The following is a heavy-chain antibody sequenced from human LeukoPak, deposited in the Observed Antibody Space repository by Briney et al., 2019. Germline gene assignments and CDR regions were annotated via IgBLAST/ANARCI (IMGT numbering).Heavy chain of an antibody. Sequence: GGSLRLSCAASGFTFSSYAMSWVRQAPGKGLEWVSYISSTSTSIYYADSVKGRFTISRDNANNSLYLQMNSLRAEDTAVYYCARDLIYGSGSPLAYWGQGTLVTVSS. D-gene: IGHD3-10*01. V-gene: IGHV3-48*04. J-gene: IGHJ4*02. CDR3: ARDLIYGSGSPLAY. CDR2: ISSTSTSI. CDR1: GFTFSSYA.